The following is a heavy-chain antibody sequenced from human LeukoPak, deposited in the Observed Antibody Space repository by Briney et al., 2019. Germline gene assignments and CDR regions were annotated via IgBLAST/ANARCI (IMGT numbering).Heavy chain of an antibody. CDR3: ARVGCSSTSCYICYYYGMDV. J-gene: IGHJ6*02. Sequence: ASVKVSCKASGGTFSSYAISWVRQAPGQGLEWMGGIIPIFGTANYAQKFQGRVTITADESTSTAYMELSSLRSEDTAVYYCARVGCSSTSCYICYYYGMDVWGQGTMVTVSS. D-gene: IGHD2-2*02. CDR1: GGTFSSYA. CDR2: IIPIFGTA. V-gene: IGHV1-69*13.